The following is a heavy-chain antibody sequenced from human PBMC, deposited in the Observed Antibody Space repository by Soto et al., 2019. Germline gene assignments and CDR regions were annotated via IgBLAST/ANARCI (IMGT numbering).Heavy chain of an antibody. CDR3: AKEVLRYFDWLDPDYYYYGMDV. CDR1: GFTFSSYA. J-gene: IGHJ6*02. V-gene: IGHV3-23*01. D-gene: IGHD3-9*01. Sequence: GGSLRLSCAASGFTFSSYAMSWVRQAPGKGLEWVSAISGSGGSTYYADSVKGRFTISRDNSKNTQYLQMNSLRAEDTAVYYCAKEVLRYFDWLDPDYYYYGMDVWGQGTTVTVSS. CDR2: ISGSGGST.